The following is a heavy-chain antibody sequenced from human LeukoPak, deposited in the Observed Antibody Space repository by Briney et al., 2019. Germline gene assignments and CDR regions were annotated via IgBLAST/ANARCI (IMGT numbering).Heavy chain of an antibody. D-gene: IGHD2-15*01. CDR3: ARPTYCSGGSCYSAPYNY. Sequence: SVKVSCKASGGTFSSYAISWVRQAPGQGLEWMGGIIPILGTAKYAQKFQGRVTITADESTRTAYMEVSSLRSEDTAVYYCARPTYCSGGSCYSAPYNYWGQGTLVTVSS. CDR1: GGTFSSYA. V-gene: IGHV1-69*13. J-gene: IGHJ4*02. CDR2: IIPILGTA.